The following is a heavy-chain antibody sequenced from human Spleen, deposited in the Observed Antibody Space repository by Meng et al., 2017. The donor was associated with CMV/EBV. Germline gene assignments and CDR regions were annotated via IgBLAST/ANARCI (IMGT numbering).Heavy chain of an antibody. J-gene: IGHJ3*02. CDR2: ISSSSSYI. V-gene: IGHV3-21*04. D-gene: IGHD2-2*01. Sequence: GESLKISCAASGFTFSSYSMNWVRQAPGKGLEWVSSISSSSSYIYYADSVKGRFTISRDNAKNSLYLQMNSLRAEDTAVYYCASGYCSSTSCSYDAFDIWGQGTMVTVSS. CDR3: ASGYCSSTSCSYDAFDI. CDR1: GFTFSSYS.